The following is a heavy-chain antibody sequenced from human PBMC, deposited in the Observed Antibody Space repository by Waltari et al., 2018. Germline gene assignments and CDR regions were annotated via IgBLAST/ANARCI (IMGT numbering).Heavy chain of an antibody. J-gene: IGHJ3*02. CDR1: GFTFSSYW. V-gene: IGHV3-7*01. Sequence: EVQLVESGGGLVQPGGSLRLSCAASGFTFSSYWMSWVRQAPGKGLEGVANRKQDGSDEYYVDSVKGRFTISRDNAKNSLYLQMNSLRAEDTAVYYCARLKIAVATHAFDIWGQGTMVTVSS. CDR3: ARLKIAVATHAFDI. CDR2: RKQDGSDE. D-gene: IGHD6-19*01.